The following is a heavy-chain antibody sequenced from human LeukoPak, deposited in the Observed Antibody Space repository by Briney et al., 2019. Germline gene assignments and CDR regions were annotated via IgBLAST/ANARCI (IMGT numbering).Heavy chain of an antibody. CDR2: IRSSSTYI. V-gene: IGHV3-21*06. CDR3: ARDLYHDSTGYIPAGDAFDI. CDR1: GFTFSSYS. J-gene: IGHJ3*02. Sequence: SGGSLRLSCAASGFTFSSYSLNWVRQAPGKGLEWVSSIRSSSTYIYYADSVKGRFIISRDNANNSVYLQMNSLRAEDTAVYYCARDLYHDSTGYIPAGDAFDIWGQGTMATVSS. D-gene: IGHD3-22*01.